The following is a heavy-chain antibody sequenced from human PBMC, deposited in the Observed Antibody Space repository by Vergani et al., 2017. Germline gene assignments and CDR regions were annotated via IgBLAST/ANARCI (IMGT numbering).Heavy chain of an antibody. CDR1: RGTFSSYA. CDR3: ARSVPAAMQHYYYYYMDV. D-gene: IGHD2-2*01. Sequence: QVQLVQSGAEVKKPGSSVKVSCKASRGTFSSYAISWVRQAPGQGLEWMGGIIPIFGTANYAQKFQGRVTITADESTSTAYMELSSLRSEDTAVYYCARSVPAAMQHYYYYYMDVWGKGTTVTVSS. V-gene: IGHV1-69*12. CDR2: IIPIFGTA. J-gene: IGHJ6*03.